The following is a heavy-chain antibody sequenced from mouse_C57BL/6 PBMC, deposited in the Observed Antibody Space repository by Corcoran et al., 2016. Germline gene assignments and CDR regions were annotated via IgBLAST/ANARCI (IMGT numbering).Heavy chain of an antibody. J-gene: IGHJ4*01. CDR1: GYTFTDYY. V-gene: IGHV1-26*01. D-gene: IGHD2-5*01. CDR3: ARCLYSNYEKDAMDY. Sequence: EVQLQQSGPELVKPGASVKISCKASGYTFTDYYMNWVKQSHGKSLEWIGDINPNNGGTSYNQKFKGKATLTVDKSSSTAYMELRSLTSEDSAVYYCARCLYSNYEKDAMDYWGQGTSVTVSS. CDR2: INPNNGGT.